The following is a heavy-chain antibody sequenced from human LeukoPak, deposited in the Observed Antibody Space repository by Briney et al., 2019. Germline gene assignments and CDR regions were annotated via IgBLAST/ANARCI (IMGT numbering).Heavy chain of an antibody. J-gene: IGHJ3*02. D-gene: IGHD2-15*01. CDR3: ARAEYCSGGSCYVFDAFDI. CDR1: GFTFSSYG. V-gene: IGHV3-30*02. CDR2: IRYDGSNK. Sequence: GGSLRLSCAASGFTFSSYGMHWVRQAPGKGLEWVAFIRYDGSNKYYADSVKGRFTISRDNAKNSLYLQMSSLRAEDTAVYYCARAEYCSGGSCYVFDAFDIWGQGTMVAVSP.